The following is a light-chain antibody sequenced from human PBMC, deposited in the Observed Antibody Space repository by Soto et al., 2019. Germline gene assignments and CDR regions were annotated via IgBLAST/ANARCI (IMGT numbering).Light chain of an antibody. CDR2: DAS. V-gene: IGKV3-11*01. CDR3: QQRGNWL. J-gene: IGKJ2*01. Sequence: EIVLTQSPATLSLSPGERVTLSCRASQSVGNYLAWYQQKPGQAPRLLMFDASNRATGIPARFSGSGSGTDFTLTISSLEPEDFAVYYCQQRGNWLFGQGTKVEIK. CDR1: QSVGNY.